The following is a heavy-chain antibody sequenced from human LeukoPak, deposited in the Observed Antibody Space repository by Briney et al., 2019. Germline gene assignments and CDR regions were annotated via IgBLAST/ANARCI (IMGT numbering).Heavy chain of an antibody. J-gene: IGHJ4*02. CDR2: ISYDGSNK. CDR3: VRDYRGGWNDY. V-gene: IGHV3-30*04. CDR1: GFTFSSYA. Sequence: GGSLRLSCAASGFTFSSYAMHWVRQAPGKGLEWVAVISYDGSNKYYADSVKGRFTISRGNARNSLYLQMNNVRVDDTAVYYCVRDYRGGWNDYWGQGTQVTVSS. D-gene: IGHD1-26*01.